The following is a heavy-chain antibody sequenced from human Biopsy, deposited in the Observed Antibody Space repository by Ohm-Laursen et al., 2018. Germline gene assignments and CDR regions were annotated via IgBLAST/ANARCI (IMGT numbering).Heavy chain of an antibody. CDR1: GVSINGGRYY. D-gene: IGHD5-12*01. J-gene: IGHJ4*02. V-gene: IGHV4-31*03. Sequence: TLSLTCTVSGVSINGGRYYWNWIRHHPGKGLEWIGNIFYSANTYYNPSLKSRVTFSVDTSKNQFSLKLSSVTAADTAVYYCARLGSGDYFPTFFDFWGQGALVTVSS. CDR2: IFYSANT. CDR3: ARLGSGDYFPTFFDF.